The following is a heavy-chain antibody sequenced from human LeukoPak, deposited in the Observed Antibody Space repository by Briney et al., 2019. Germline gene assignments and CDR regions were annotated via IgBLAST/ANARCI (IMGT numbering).Heavy chain of an antibody. CDR3: ARKGSLGYCSGGSYYSDWYFDL. J-gene: IGHJ2*01. CDR1: GGYISSGGYY. Sequence: SETLSLTCTVSGGYISSGGYYWSWIRQHPGKGLEWIGYIYYSGSTYYNPSLKSRVTISVDTSKNQFSLKLSSVTAADTAVYYCARKGSLGYCSGGSYYSDWYFDLWGRGTLVTVSS. V-gene: IGHV4-31*03. D-gene: IGHD2-15*01. CDR2: IYYSGST.